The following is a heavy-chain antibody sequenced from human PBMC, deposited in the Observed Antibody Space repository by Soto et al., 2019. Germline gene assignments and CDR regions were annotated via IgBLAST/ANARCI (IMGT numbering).Heavy chain of an antibody. Sequence: GGSLRLSCAASGFTFSNAWMNWVRQAPWKGLEWVGRIKSKTDGGTTDYAAPVKGRFTISRDDSKNTLYLQMNSLKTEDTAVYYCTTSWGYSYGHRAFDIWGQGTMVTVSS. D-gene: IGHD5-18*01. CDR3: TTSWGYSYGHRAFDI. CDR1: GFTFSNAW. CDR2: IKSKTDGGTT. J-gene: IGHJ3*02. V-gene: IGHV3-15*07.